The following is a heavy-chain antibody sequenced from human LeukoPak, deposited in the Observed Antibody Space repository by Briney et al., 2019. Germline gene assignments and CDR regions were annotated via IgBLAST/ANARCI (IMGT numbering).Heavy chain of an antibody. V-gene: IGHV4-30-4*01. J-gene: IGHJ5*02. D-gene: IGHD2-2*01. Sequence: TPSPTPPVSGGPISRGGFYLGLVRPPPREGPGGGGEIYYSGNTNYNPSLRSRVTISIDTSENQFSLKVNSVTAADTAVYYCVRDIVVAAVQGRWFDPWGQGTLVTVSS. CDR1: GGPISRGGFY. CDR3: VRDIVVAAVQGRWFDP. CDR2: IYYSGNT.